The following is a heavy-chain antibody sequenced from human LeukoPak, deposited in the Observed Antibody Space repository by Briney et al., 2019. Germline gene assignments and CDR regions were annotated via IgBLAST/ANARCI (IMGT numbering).Heavy chain of an antibody. D-gene: IGHD3-9*01. CDR1: GFTFSSYA. V-gene: IGHV3-23*01. CDR2: ISGSGGST. J-gene: IGHJ4*02. CDR3: AKDLGASETYYDILTGYNYFDY. Sequence: GGSLRLSCAASGFTFSSYAMSWVRQAPGKGLEWVSAISGSGGSTYYAVSVKGRFTISRDNSKNTLYLQMNSLRAEDTAIYYCAKDLGASETYYDILTGYNYFDYWGQGTLVTVSS.